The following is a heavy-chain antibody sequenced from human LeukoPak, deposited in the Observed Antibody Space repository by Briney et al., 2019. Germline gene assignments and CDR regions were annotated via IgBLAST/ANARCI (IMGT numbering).Heavy chain of an antibody. D-gene: IGHD6-6*01. CDR1: GFTFSSYG. V-gene: IGHV3-30*03. Sequence: GGSLRLSCAASGFTFSSYGIHWVRQAPGKGLEWVAVISYDGSNEYYVDSVKGRFTISRDNSKKTLYLQMNSLRAEDTAVYYCAREGSSSSTSTFDYWGQGTLVTVSS. CDR3: AREGSSSSTSTFDY. J-gene: IGHJ4*02. CDR2: ISYDGSNE.